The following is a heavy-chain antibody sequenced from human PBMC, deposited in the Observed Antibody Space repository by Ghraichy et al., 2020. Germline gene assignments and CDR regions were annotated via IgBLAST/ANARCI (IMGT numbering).Heavy chain of an antibody. V-gene: IGHV3-7*01. CDR2: IKEDGSEK. Sequence: GESLNISCAASGFTFSSYWMSWVRQAPGRGLEWVANIKEDGSEKSYVDSVKGRFTISRDNARNSLFLQMSGLSAEDTAVYYCARDVNGGYFDYWGQGTLLTVSS. CDR3: ARDVNGGYFDY. J-gene: IGHJ4*02. D-gene: IGHD3-10*01. CDR1: GFTFSSYW.